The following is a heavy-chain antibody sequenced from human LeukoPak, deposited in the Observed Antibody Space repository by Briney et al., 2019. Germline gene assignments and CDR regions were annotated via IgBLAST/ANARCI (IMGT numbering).Heavy chain of an antibody. CDR1: GYTFTSYY. CDR2: INPSGGST. CDR3: ARSRLHLTGNDAFDI. V-gene: IGHV1-46*01. D-gene: IGHD7-27*01. Sequence: ASVKVSCKASGYTFTSYYMHWARQAPGQGLEWMGIINPSGGSTSYAQKFQGRVTMTRDTSTSTVYMELSSLRSDDTAVYYCARSRLHLTGNDAFDIWGQGTMVTVSS. J-gene: IGHJ3*02.